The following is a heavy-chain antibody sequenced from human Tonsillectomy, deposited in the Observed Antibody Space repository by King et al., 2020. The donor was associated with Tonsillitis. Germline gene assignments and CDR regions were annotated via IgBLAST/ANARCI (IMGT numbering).Heavy chain of an antibody. CDR2: INPNSGGT. CDR3: ARTSGYGGAFDI. D-gene: IGHD3-22*01. J-gene: IGHJ3*02. CDR1: GYTFTGYY. Sequence: HVQLVESGAEVKKPGASVKVSCKASGYTFTGYYMHWVRQAPGQGLEWMGWINPNSGGTNYAQKFQDWVTMTRDTSISTAYMELSRLRSDDTAVYYCARTSGYGGAFDIWGQGTMVTVSS. V-gene: IGHV1-2*04.